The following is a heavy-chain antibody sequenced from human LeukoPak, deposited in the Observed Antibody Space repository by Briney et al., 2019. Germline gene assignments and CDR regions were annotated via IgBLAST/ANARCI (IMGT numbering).Heavy chain of an antibody. CDR1: GYSFTSYW. J-gene: IGHJ4*02. D-gene: IGHD3-3*01. CDR2: IYPGDSDT. V-gene: IGHV5-51*01. Sequence: GESLKISCKASGYSFTSYWIGWVRQMPGKGLEWMGIIYPGDSDTRYSPSFQGQVTISADKSISTAYVLWSSLKASDTAMYYCAIYYDSTGYFDYWGQGTLVTVSS. CDR3: AIYYDSTGYFDY.